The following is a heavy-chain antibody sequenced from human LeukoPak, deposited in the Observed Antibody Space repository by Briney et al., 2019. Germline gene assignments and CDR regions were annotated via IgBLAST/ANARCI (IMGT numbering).Heavy chain of an antibody. Sequence: PSETLSLTCTVSGGSISSYYWNWIRQPPGKGLEGIGFIYYSGSTNYNPSLKSRVTISVDTSKNQFSLKLSSVTAADTAVYYCARGVRGVIYDYWGQGTLVTVSS. V-gene: IGHV4-59*01. CDR1: GGSISSYY. CDR2: IYYSGST. J-gene: IGHJ4*02. D-gene: IGHD3-10*01. CDR3: ARGVRGVIYDY.